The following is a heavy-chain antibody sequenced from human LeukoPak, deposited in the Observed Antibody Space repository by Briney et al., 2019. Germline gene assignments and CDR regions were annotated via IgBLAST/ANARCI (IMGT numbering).Heavy chain of an antibody. CDR1: GVTFSGYS. D-gene: IGHD6-19*01. CDR3: TRHSPGLVDV. CDR2: ITATSLHI. J-gene: IGHJ3*01. Sequence: GGSLRLSCAASGVTFSGYSMNWVRQAPGKGLEWVSAITATSLHIYYADSVKGRFTISRDNAKNSLYLQMNSLKTEDTAVYYCTRHSPGLVDVWGQGTMVTVSS. V-gene: IGHV3-21*04.